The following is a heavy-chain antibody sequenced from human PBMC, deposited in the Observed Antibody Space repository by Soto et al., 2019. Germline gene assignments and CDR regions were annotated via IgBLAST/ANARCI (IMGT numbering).Heavy chain of an antibody. V-gene: IGHV2-5*02. CDR1: GFSLSTSGVG. CDR2: IYWDDDK. CDR3: AHSLIGYYYDSSGSNWFDP. J-gene: IGHJ5*02. D-gene: IGHD3-22*01. Sequence: QITLKESGPTLVKPTQTLTLTCTSSGFSLSTSGVGVGWIRQPPGKALEWLALIYWDDDKRYSPSLKSRLTITKDTSKNQVVPTMTNMDPVDTATYYCAHSLIGYYYDSSGSNWFDPWGQGTLVTVSS.